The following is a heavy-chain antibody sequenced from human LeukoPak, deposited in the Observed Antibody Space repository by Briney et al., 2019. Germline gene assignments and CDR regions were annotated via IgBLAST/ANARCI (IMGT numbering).Heavy chain of an antibody. V-gene: IGHV3-74*01. CDR3: VRGSSTWSPLGDY. CDR2: ISPDGSTT. D-gene: IGHD6-13*01. Sequence: SGGSLRLSCAASGFTFSTYWMHWVRQAPGQGPVWVSRISPDGSTTTYADSVRGRFSISRDNAKNTLYMQMNSLRVDDTAVYYCVRGSSTWSPLGDYWGRGTLVTVST. CDR1: GFTFSTYW. J-gene: IGHJ4*02.